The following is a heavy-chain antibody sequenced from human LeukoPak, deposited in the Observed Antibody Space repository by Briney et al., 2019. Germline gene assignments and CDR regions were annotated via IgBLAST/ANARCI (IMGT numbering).Heavy chain of an antibody. J-gene: IGHJ4*02. V-gene: IGHV4-31*03. D-gene: IGHD5-18*01. CDR2: IYYSGST. CDR3: ARDNTAMDDSFDY. Sequence: SETLSLTCTVSGGSISSGGYYWSWIRQHPGKGLEWIGYIYYSGSTYYNPSLKGRVTISVDTSKNQFSLKLSSVTAADTAVYYCARDNTAMDDSFDYWGQGTLVTVSS. CDR1: GGSISSGGYY.